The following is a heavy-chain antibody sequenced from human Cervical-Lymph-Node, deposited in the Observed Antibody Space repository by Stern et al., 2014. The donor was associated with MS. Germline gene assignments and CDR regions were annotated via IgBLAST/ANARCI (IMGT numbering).Heavy chain of an antibody. V-gene: IGHV1-18*01. CDR1: GYTFTSYG. Sequence: QVQLVESGTEVKKPGASLIVSCKASGYTFTSYGISWVRQAPGQGLEWVGWISADSGTTKYAQSLRDRIPLTRDTSTGTAYMELRTLRSEDTAVYYCARDKMHAFDYWGQGTLVSVSS. D-gene: IGHD2-8*01. CDR3: ARDKMHAFDY. J-gene: IGHJ4*02. CDR2: ISADSGTT.